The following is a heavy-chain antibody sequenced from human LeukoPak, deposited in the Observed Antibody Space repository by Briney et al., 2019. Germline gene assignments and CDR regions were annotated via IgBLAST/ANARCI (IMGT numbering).Heavy chain of an antibody. Sequence: ASVKVSCNASGYTFTGYYIHWVRHAPGQGLEWMWWISPNSGGTKSAQRFQGRVTMSRDTSTSTAFMELSSLRSDDTAMYYCASHSRSRVSWIWGQGTMVTVSS. CDR1: GYTFTGYY. J-gene: IGHJ3*02. V-gene: IGHV1-2*02. CDR3: ASHSRSRVSWI. D-gene: IGHD6-13*01. CDR2: ISPNSGGT.